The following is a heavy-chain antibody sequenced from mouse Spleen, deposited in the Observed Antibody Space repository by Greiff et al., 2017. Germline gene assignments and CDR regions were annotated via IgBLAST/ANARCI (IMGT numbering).Heavy chain of an antibody. J-gene: IGHJ3*01. CDR2: INPSNGGT. CDR1: GYTFTSYW. CDR3: AKTNYRYAWFAY. V-gene: IGHV1-53*01. Sequence: QVQLMESGTELVKPGASVKLSCKASGYTFTSYWMHWVKQRPGQGLEWIGNINPSNGGTNYNEKFKSKATLTVDKSSSTAYMQLSSLTSEDSAVYYCAKTNYRYAWFAYWGQGTLVTISA. D-gene: IGHD2-14*01.